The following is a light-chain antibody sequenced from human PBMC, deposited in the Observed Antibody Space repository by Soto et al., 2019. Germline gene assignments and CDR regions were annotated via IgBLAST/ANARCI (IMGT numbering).Light chain of an antibody. CDR1: QSITDW. CDR2: KAS. J-gene: IGKJ5*01. CDR3: QQYNSYPIT. V-gene: IGKV1-5*03. Sequence: GDIVTVPFRASQSITDWLAWYQKKPGQAPKLLIYKASSLESEVPARFSGSGSGTEFTLTISSLQPDDFATYYCQQYNSYPITFGQGTRLEIK.